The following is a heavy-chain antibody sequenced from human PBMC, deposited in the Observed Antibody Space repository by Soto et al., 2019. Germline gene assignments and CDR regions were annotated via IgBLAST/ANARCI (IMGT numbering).Heavy chain of an antibody. CDR2: IYPYDSDT. CDR3: PRQMIQPQMRYNSDF. Sequence: GESLKISCKGSGYSFISYWIGWVRQMPGKGLEWMGTIYPYDSDTRYSPSFQGQVTISADKSISTVYLQWSSLKASDTAMYFCPRQMIQPQMRYNSDFWGQGTTVPVSS. D-gene: IGHD1-1*01. CDR1: GYSFISYW. V-gene: IGHV5-51*01. J-gene: IGHJ6*02.